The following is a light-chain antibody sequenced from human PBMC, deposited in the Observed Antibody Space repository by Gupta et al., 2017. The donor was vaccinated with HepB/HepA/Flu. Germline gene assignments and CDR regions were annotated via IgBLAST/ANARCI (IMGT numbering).Light chain of an antibody. Sequence: QSALTQPASVSGSPGQSITISCTGPSSDLLHHTYVSWYQQHPGKPPKLMIYGVSTRPSGISNRFSGSKSGNSASLTISGLQAEDEADYYCSSETSRRIWVFGGGTRVTVL. CDR1: SSDLLHHTY. V-gene: IGLV2-14*03. CDR2: GVS. CDR3: SSETSRRIWV. J-gene: IGLJ3*02.